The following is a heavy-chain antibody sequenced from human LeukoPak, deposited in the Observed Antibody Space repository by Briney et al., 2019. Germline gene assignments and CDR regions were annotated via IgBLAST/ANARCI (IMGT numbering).Heavy chain of an antibody. V-gene: IGHV3-23*01. D-gene: IGHD3-10*01. CDR3: AKDRRYYGSGSPEGFDL. CDR2: IGGSGDST. Sequence: PGGSLRLSCVASGWTISSCAMSWVRQAPGKGLEWVSGIGGSGDSTYYADSVKGHFTISRDKSKNTLYLQMNSLRVEDTAVYYCAKDRRYYGSGSPEGFDLWGQGTMVTVSS. CDR1: GWTISSCA. J-gene: IGHJ3*01.